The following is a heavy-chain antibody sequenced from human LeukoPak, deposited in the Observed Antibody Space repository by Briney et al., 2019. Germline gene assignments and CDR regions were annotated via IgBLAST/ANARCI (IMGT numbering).Heavy chain of an antibody. CDR1: GFTFSSYS. J-gene: IGHJ6*03. D-gene: IGHD2-15*01. Sequence: KPGGSLRLSCAASGFTFSSYSMNWVRQAPGKGLEWVSSISSSSSYIYYADSVKGRFTISRDNAKNSLYLQMNSLRAEDTAVYYCARIRSVVVAATRTGYYYYMDVWGKGTTVTVSS. V-gene: IGHV3-21*01. CDR3: ARIRSVVVAATRTGYYYYMDV. CDR2: ISSSSSYI.